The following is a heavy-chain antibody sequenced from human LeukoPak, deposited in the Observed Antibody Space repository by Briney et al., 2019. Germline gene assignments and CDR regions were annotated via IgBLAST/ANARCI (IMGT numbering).Heavy chain of an antibody. J-gene: IGHJ4*02. D-gene: IGHD5-18*01. CDR1: GYTFTSFG. Sequence: ASVKVSCKASGYTFTSFGISWVRQAPGQGLEWMGIINPSGGSTSYAQKFQGRVTMTRDTSTSTVYMELSSLRSEDTAVYYRASPPGYSYGYNSLFRWGQGTLVTVSS. V-gene: IGHV1-46*01. CDR3: ASPPGYSYGYNSLFR. CDR2: INPSGGST.